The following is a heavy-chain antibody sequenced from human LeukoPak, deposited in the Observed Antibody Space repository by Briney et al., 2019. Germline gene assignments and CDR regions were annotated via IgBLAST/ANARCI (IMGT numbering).Heavy chain of an antibody. CDR3: AKGVGYCSGGSCQQFDY. CDR2: ISGSGGST. J-gene: IGHJ4*02. D-gene: IGHD2-15*01. Sequence: PGGSLRLSCAASGFTFSGYGMSWVRQAPGKGLKWVSAISGSGGSTYYADSVKGRITISRDNSKNTLYLQMNSLRAEDTAVYYCAKGVGYCSGGSCQQFDYWGQGTLVTVFS. CDR1: GFTFSGYG. V-gene: IGHV3-23*01.